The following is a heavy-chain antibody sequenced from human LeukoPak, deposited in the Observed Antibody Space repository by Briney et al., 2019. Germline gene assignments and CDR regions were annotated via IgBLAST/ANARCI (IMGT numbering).Heavy chain of an antibody. CDR1: GFTFSSYG. Sequence: GRSLRLSCAASGFTFSSYGMHWVRQAPGKGLEWVAVISYDGSNKYYADSVKGRFTISRDNSKSTLYLQMNSLRTEDTALYYCAKGKNTGSYLSHVDYWGQGTLVTVSS. V-gene: IGHV3-30*18. CDR2: ISYDGSNK. J-gene: IGHJ4*02. D-gene: IGHD3-10*01. CDR3: AKGKNTGSYLSHVDY.